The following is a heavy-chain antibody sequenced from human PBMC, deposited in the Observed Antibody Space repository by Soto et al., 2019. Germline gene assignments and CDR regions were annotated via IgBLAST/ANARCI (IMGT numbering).Heavy chain of an antibody. V-gene: IGHV3-23*01. D-gene: IGHD2-15*01. Sequence: EVQLLESGGGLVQPGESLRLSCAVSGFIFGNYMMTWVRQAPGKGLEWVSTIRDGGDSTYYADSVKGRFTISRDNSKNTLYVQMDSLGVEDTAVYYCAPHWHCSGGSCHYDAFDIRGQGTMVTVSS. CDR3: APHWHCSGGSCHYDAFDI. CDR2: IRDGGDST. J-gene: IGHJ3*02. CDR1: GFIFGNYM.